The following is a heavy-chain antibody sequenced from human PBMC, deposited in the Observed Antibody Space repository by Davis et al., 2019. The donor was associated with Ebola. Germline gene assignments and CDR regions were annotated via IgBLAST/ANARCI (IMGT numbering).Heavy chain of an antibody. CDR2: INHSGST. CDR3: ARLDYDSSGSFDY. CDR1: GGSISSYY. Sequence: MPSETLSLTCTVSGGSISSYYWSWIRQPPGKGLEWIGEINHSGSTNYNPSLKSRVTISVDTSKNQFSLKLSSVTAADTAVYYCARLDYDSSGSFDYWGQGTLVTVSS. J-gene: IGHJ4*02. D-gene: IGHD3-22*01. V-gene: IGHV4-34*01.